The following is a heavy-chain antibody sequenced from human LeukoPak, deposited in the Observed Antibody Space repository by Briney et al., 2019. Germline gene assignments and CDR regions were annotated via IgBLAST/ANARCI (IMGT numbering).Heavy chain of an antibody. CDR2: VKSKTHGGTT. CDR1: GFIFSDHY. J-gene: IGHJ5*02. Sequence: GGSLRLSCAASGFIFSDHYMDWVRQAPGKGLEWVGRVKSKTHGGTTDYAAPVKGRFTVSRDDSKTTLYLQMNSLKTEDTAVYYCTTFGYGVPWGQGTLVIVSS. V-gene: IGHV3-15*01. D-gene: IGHD5/OR15-5a*01. CDR3: TTFGYGVP.